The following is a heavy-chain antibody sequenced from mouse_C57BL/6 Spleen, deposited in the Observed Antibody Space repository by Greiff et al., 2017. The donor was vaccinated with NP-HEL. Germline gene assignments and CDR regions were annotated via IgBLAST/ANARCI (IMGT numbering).Heavy chain of an antibody. CDR2: IDPSDSYT. CDR3: ARGGTTVGFSDWYFDV. J-gene: IGHJ1*03. V-gene: IGHV1-50*01. CDR1: GYTFTSYW. Sequence: QVQLQQPGAELVKPGASVKLSCKASGYTFTSYWMQWVKQRPGQGLEWIGEIDPSDSYTNYNQKFKGTATLTVDTSSSTAYMQLSSLTSEDSAVYYCARGGTTVGFSDWYFDVWGTGTTVTVSS. D-gene: IGHD1-1*01.